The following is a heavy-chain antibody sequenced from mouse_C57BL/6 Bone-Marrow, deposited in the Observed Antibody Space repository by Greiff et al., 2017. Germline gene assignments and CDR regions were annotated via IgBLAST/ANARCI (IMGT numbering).Heavy chain of an antibody. CDR3: ATTTGYAKDY. V-gene: IGHV1-69*01. CDR1: GYTFTSYW. CDR2: IDPSDSYT. D-gene: IGHD1-1*01. J-gene: IGHJ4*01. Sequence: VQLQQPGAELVMPGASVKLSCKASGYTFTSYWMHWVKQRPGQGLEWIGEIDPSDSYTNYNQKFKGKSPLTVDKSSSTAYMQLSSLTSEDSAVYYCATTTGYAKDYWGQGNSGTVSS.